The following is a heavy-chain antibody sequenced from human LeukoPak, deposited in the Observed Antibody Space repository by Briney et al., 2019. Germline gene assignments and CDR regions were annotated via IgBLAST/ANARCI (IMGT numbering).Heavy chain of an antibody. CDR3: ARDRDSSGWYEGFDY. J-gene: IGHJ4*02. V-gene: IGHV3-74*01. D-gene: IGHD6-19*01. Sequence: GGSLRLSCAASGFTFSRYWMHWVRQAPGEGLVWVSRIKTDGTYTSNADSVKGRFTISRDNSKNTLYLQMNSLRADDTAVYYCARDRDSSGWYEGFDYWGQGTLVTVSS. CDR1: GFTFSRYW. CDR2: IKTDGTYT.